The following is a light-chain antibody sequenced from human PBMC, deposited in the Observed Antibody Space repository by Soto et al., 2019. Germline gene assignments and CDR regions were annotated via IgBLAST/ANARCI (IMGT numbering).Light chain of an antibody. CDR2: RNN. J-gene: IGLJ2*01. CDR1: SSNIGSNY. CDR3: AAWDDSLKSVV. Sequence: SVLTQAPSASGAPGQRVTISCSGASSNIGSNYVYWYQQFPGTAPKLLILRNNQRPSGVPDRFSGSKSGTSASLAISGLRSEDDADYHCAAWDDSLKSVVFGGGTKLTVL. V-gene: IGLV1-47*01.